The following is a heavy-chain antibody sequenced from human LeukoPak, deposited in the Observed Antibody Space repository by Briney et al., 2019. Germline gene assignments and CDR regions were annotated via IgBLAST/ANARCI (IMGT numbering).Heavy chain of an antibody. J-gene: IGHJ3*02. CDR1: GLTVTNAW. V-gene: IGHV3-15*04. CDR3: ARRGGTSGWGAFDI. CDR2: IASKTDGGAT. D-gene: IGHD2-2*01. Sequence: GGSLRLSCSASGLTVTNAWMSWVRQAPGEGLDWVGRIASKTDGGATDYAAPVKGRFTISRDDSKNTLNLQVNSLRREDTAVYYCARRGGTSGWGAFDIWGQGTMVTVSS.